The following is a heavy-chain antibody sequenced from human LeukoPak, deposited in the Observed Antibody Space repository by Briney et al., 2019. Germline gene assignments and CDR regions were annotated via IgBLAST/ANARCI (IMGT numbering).Heavy chain of an antibody. D-gene: IGHD1-26*01. CDR2: IYPGDSGP. CDR1: GYSFTSYW. J-gene: IGHJ3*01. CDR3: GMSGDRVPLQDDVFDV. V-gene: IGHV5-51*01. Sequence: GESLKISCKGSGYSFTSYWIGWVRQMPGKGLEWMGIIYPGDSGPTYSPSFQGQVTISVDKSINTAYLQWSSLQASDTAMYYCGMSGDRVPLQDDVFDVWGQGTMVTVST.